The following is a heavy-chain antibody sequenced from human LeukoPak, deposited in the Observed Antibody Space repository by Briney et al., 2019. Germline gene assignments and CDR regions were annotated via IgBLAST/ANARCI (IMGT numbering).Heavy chain of an antibody. CDR1: GFTFNSYS. V-gene: IGHV3-48*01. D-gene: IGHD1-26*01. CDR3: ASGIVGATYYFDY. Sequence: GGSLRLSCAASGFTFNSYSMNWVRQAPGKGLEWVSYISSSSSTIYYADSVKGRFTISRDNSKNTLYLQMNSLRAEDTAVYYCASGIVGATYYFDYWGQGTLVTVSS. CDR2: ISSSSSTI. J-gene: IGHJ4*02.